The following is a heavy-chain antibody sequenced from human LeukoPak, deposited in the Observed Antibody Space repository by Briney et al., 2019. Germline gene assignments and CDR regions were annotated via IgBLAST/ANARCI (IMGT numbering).Heavy chain of an antibody. CDR2: INQVGSER. Sequence: PGGSLRLSCEGSGFTFSNSWMTWVRQAPGKGLEWVASINQVGSERYYADSMKGRPTISIDNAKNSLYHLQMNSLRVEDTAVYYCAGGGNFGYWGQGTLVTVSS. J-gene: IGHJ4*02. D-gene: IGHD2-15*01. CDR1: GFTFSNSW. V-gene: IGHV3-7*01. CDR3: AGGGNFGY.